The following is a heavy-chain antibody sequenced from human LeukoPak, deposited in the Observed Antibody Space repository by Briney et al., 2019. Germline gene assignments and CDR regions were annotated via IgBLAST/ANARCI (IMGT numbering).Heavy chain of an antibody. CDR3: AKERAYFSGYDN. CDR1: EFTFSSYG. J-gene: IGHJ4*02. V-gene: IGHV3-30*18. D-gene: IGHD5-12*01. Sequence: GGSLRLSCAASEFTFSSYGMHWVRQAPGKGLERVAVISYDGSNKYYAESVKGRFTISRDNSKNTLYLQMNSLRAEDTAVYYCAKERAYFSGYDNWGQGTLVTVSS. CDR2: ISYDGSNK.